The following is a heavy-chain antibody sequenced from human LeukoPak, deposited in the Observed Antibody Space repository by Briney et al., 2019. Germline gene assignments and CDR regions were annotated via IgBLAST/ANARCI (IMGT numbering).Heavy chain of an antibody. V-gene: IGHV4-34*01. Sequence: SETLSLTCAVYGGSFSGDFWSWIRQSPGKGLEWIGEINHGGSTTYNPSLQSRVTMSVDTSTNQISLKMTSVTAADTAVYYCARDRSTWELLTPHFDYWGQGTLVTVSS. CDR1: GGSFSGDF. D-gene: IGHD1-26*01. J-gene: IGHJ4*02. CDR3: ARDRSTWELLTPHFDY. CDR2: INHGGST.